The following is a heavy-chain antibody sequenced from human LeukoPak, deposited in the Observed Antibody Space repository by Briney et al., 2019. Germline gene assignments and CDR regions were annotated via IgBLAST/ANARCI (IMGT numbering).Heavy chain of an antibody. CDR2: IIPILGIA. Sequence: SVKVSCKASGGTFSSYAISWVRQAPGQGLEWMGRIIPILGIANYAQTFKGRVTITADKSKSTAYLELSSLRSEDTAVYYCSIDRIYYYGMDVWGQGTTVTVSP. CDR3: SIDRIYYYGMDV. J-gene: IGHJ6*01. CDR1: GGTFSSYA. V-gene: IGHV1-69*04.